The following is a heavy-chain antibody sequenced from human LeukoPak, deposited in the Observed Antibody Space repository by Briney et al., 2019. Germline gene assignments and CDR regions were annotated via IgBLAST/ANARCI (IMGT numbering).Heavy chain of an antibody. V-gene: IGHV3-20*01. Sequence: GGSLRLSCAASGYTFGDYGMNWVRQAPGKGLECVSCINRRVDITWYADFVKGRFTISRDNAMNSLYLQMNSLGVEDTALYHCARKGLGGELGGFDFWGQGTLVTVSS. D-gene: IGHD1-7*01. J-gene: IGHJ4*02. CDR2: INRRVDIT. CDR1: GYTFGDYG. CDR3: ARKGLGGELGGFDF.